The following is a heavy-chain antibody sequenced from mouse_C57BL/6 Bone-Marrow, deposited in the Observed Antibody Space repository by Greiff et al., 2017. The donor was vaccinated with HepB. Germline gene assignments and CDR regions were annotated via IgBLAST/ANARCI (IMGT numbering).Heavy chain of an antibody. CDR2: IDPEDGET. Sequence: VQLQQSGAELVKPGASVKLSCTASGFNFTDYYMHWVKQRTEQGLEWIGRIDPEDGETKYAPKFKGKATITADTSSNTAYLQLSSLTSEDTAVYYCARSPDYYGSREGDFDYWGQGTTLTVSS. J-gene: IGHJ2*01. CDR1: GFNFTDYY. D-gene: IGHD1-1*01. CDR3: ARSPDYYGSREGDFDY. V-gene: IGHV14-2*01.